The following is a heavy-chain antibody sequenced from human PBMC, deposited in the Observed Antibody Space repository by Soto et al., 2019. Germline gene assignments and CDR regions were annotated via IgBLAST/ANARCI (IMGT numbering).Heavy chain of an antibody. CDR3: ARGQGIAVAGWYYFDY. CDR2: INHSGST. J-gene: IGHJ4*02. Sequence: SETLSLTCAVYGGSFSGYYWSWIRQPPGKGLEWIGEINHSGSTNYNPSLKSRVTISVDTSKNQFSLKLSSVTAADTAVYYCARGQGIAVAGWYYFDYWGQGTLVTVSS. CDR1: GGSFSGYY. V-gene: IGHV4-34*01. D-gene: IGHD6-19*01.